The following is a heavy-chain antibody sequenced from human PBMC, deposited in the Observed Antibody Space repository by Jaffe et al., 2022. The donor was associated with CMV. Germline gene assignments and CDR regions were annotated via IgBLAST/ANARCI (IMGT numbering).Heavy chain of an antibody. CDR2: IYYSGST. Sequence: QVQLQESGPGLVKPSETLSLTCTVSGGSISSYYWSWIRQPPGKGLEWIGYIYYSGSTNYNPSLKSRVTISVDTSKNQFSLKLSSVTAADTAVYYCARWGQGYSSGWYGLNYYYYMDVWGKGTTVTVSS. V-gene: IGHV4-59*08. J-gene: IGHJ6*03. CDR1: GGSISSYY. CDR3: ARWGQGYSSGWYGLNYYYYMDV. D-gene: IGHD6-19*01.